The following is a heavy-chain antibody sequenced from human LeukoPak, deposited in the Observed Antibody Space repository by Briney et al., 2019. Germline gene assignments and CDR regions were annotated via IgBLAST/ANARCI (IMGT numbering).Heavy chain of an antibody. CDR3: AKDMVKYSSGLDY. D-gene: IGHD6-19*01. CDR1: GFTFSSYG. CDR2: ISYDGSNK. V-gene: IGHV3-30*18. Sequence: GRSLRLSRAASGFTFSSYGMHWVRQAPGKGLEWVAVISYDGSNKYYAVSVKGRFTISRDNSKNTLYLQMNSLRAEDTAVYYCAKDMVKYSSGLDYWGQGTLVTVSS. J-gene: IGHJ4*02.